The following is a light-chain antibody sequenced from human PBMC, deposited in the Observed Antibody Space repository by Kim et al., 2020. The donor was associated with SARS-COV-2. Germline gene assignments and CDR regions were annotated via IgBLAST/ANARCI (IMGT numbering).Light chain of an antibody. CDR1: RSNTGSNP. CDR3: AAWDDSLKGV. J-gene: IGLJ1*01. V-gene: IGLV1-44*01. CDR2: SNN. Sequence: PGQRVTISCSERRSNTGSNPLNWYQQLPGTAPNLLIHSNNQRPSGVPDRFSGSKPGTSASLAISGLQSEDEADYYCAAWDDSLKGVFGTGTKVTVL.